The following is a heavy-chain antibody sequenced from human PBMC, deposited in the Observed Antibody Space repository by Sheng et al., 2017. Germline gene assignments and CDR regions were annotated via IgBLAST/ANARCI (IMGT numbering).Heavy chain of an antibody. CDR3: ARGILGTSVAFDS. Sequence: EVQLVESGGGLVQPGGSLRLSCAASGFTFSSHWIHWVRQAPGEGLVWVSRLNNDGSSTNYAESVRGRFTISRDNAEKTVYLQMNSLRVEDSAVYFCARGILGTSVAFDSWGQGALVTVSS. J-gene: IGHJ4*02. CDR2: LNNDGSST. CDR1: GFTFSSHW. D-gene: IGHD2-8*02. V-gene: IGHV3-74*01.